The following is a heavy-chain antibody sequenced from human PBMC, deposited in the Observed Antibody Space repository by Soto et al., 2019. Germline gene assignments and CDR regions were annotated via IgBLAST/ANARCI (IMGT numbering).Heavy chain of an antibody. D-gene: IGHD3-10*01. CDR3: ARRNGVWFGELSGYYYYMDV. CDR1: GYSFTSYW. V-gene: IGHV5-51*01. Sequence: GESLKISCKGSGYSFTSYWIGWVRQMPGKGLEWMGIIYPGDSDTRYSPSFQGQVTISADKSISTAYLQWSSLKASDTAMYYCARRNGVWFGELSGYYYYMDVWGKGTTVTVSS. J-gene: IGHJ6*03. CDR2: IYPGDSDT.